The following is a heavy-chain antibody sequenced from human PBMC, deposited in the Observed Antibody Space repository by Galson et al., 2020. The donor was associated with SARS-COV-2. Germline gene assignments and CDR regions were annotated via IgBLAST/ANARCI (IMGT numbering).Heavy chain of an antibody. CDR2: IGTAGDT. Sequence: GGSLRLSCAASGFIFSSYDMHWVRQAPGKGLEWVSAIGTAGDTYYPGSVKDRFSISRENAKNSVYLQVNSLRAEDTAVYYCVRAGSGWFYFDFWGQGTLVTVSS. J-gene: IGHJ4*02. CDR3: VRAGSGWFYFDF. CDR1: GFIFSSYD. D-gene: IGHD6-19*01. V-gene: IGHV3-13*01.